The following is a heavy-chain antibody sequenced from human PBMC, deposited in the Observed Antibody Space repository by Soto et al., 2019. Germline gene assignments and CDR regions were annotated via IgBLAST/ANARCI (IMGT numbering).Heavy chain of an antibody. D-gene: IGHD4-4*01. CDR2: VFHSGST. CDR3: ARVILNSHLDY. V-gene: IGHV4-38-2*01. J-gene: IGHJ4*02. CDR1: GYLISSGYY. Sequence: SETLSLTCAVSGYLISSGYYWGCIRQPPGKGLEWIGNVFHSGSTYYTPSLKSRATISVDTSNNQVSLRLTSVTAADAAVYYCARVILNSHLDYWGQGILVTVSS.